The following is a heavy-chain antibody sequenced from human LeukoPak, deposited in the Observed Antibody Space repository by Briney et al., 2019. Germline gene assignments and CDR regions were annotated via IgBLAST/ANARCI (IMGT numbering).Heavy chain of an antibody. V-gene: IGHV1-69*04. Sequence: GASVKVSCKASGGTFSSYAISWVRQSPGQGLEWMGRIIPILGIANYAQKFQGRVTITADKSTSTAYMELSSLRSEDTAVYYCARATDYYGSGSYYDYWSQGTLVTVSS. CDR3: ARATDYYGSGSYYDY. CDR2: IIPILGIA. CDR1: GGTFSSYA. D-gene: IGHD3-10*01. J-gene: IGHJ4*02.